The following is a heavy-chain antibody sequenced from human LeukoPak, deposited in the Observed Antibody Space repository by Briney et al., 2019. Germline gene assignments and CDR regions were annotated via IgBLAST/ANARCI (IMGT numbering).Heavy chain of an antibody. CDR1: GSTFSSYA. CDR3: AKDLCYYDSSGPSMDV. V-gene: IGHV3-23*01. J-gene: IGHJ6*02. D-gene: IGHD3-22*01. Sequence: PGGSLRLSCAASGSTFSSYAMSWVRQAPGKGLEWVSAISGSGGSTYYADSVKGRFTISRDNSKNTLYLQMNSLRAEDTAVYYCAKDLCYYDSSGPSMDVWGQGTTVTVSS. CDR2: ISGSGGST.